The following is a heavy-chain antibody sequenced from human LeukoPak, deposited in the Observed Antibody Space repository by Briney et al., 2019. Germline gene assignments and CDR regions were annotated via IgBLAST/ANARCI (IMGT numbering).Heavy chain of an antibody. CDR1: GYTLTSYD. V-gene: IGHV1-8*01. CDR3: ARAITYYDILTGYPIGDYYMDV. Sequence: GASVKVSCKASGYTLTSYDINWVRQATGQGLEWMGWMNPNSGNTGYAQKFQGRVTMTRNTSISTAYMELSSLRSEDTAVYYCARAITYYDILTGYPIGDYYMDVWGKGTTVTVSS. J-gene: IGHJ6*03. CDR2: MNPNSGNT. D-gene: IGHD3-9*01.